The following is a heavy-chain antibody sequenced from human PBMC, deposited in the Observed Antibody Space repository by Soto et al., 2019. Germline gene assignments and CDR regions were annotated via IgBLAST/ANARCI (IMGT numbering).Heavy chain of an antibody. CDR2: IYSGGST. Sequence: GGSLRLSCAASGFTVSSNYMSWVRQAPGKGLEWVSVIYSGGSTYYADSVKGRFTISRDNSKNTLYLQMNSLRAEDTAVYYCARDRRNHYYYYGMDVWGQGTTVTVSS. J-gene: IGHJ6*02. D-gene: IGHD1-1*01. CDR3: ARDRRNHYYYYGMDV. CDR1: GFTVSSNY. V-gene: IGHV3-53*01.